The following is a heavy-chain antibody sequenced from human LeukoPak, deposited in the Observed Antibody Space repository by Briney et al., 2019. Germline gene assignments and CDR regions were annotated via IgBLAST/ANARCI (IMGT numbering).Heavy chain of an antibody. CDR3: AREEVIAAAGPTLDY. CDR2: INPNSGGT. V-gene: IGHV1-2*02. CDR1: GYTFTDYH. D-gene: IGHD6-13*01. Sequence: ASVKVSCKASGYTFTDYHMHWVRQAPGQGLEWMGWINPNSGGTNYAQKFQGRVTMTRDTSISTAYMELSRLRSDDTAVFYCAREEVIAAAGPTLDYWGQGALVTVSS. J-gene: IGHJ4*02.